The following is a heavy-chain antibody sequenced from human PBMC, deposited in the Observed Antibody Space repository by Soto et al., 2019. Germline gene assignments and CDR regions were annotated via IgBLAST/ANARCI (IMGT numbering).Heavy chain of an antibody. CDR2: ISSSRSTI. D-gene: IGHD5-18*01. Sequence: GESLRLSCAASGFTFSTYSMNWVRQSPGKGLEWVSFISSSRSTISYADSVKGRFTISRDNAKNSLYLQMNSLRDEDTAVYYCARDRGYTYGFDFWGQGALVTVSS. V-gene: IGHV3-48*02. CDR3: ARDRGYTYGFDF. J-gene: IGHJ4*02. CDR1: GFTFSTYS.